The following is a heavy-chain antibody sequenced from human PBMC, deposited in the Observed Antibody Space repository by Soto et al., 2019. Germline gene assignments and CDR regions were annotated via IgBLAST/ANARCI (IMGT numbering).Heavy chain of an antibody. CDR3: ARVRQLDGYFYYYMDV. V-gene: IGHV1-18*01. D-gene: IGHD6-6*01. Sequence: ASVKVSCKASGYTFTNYGITWVRQAPGEGLEWMGWISAYNGDTHYTQRLQGRVTMTTDTSTSTAYMELRGLRSDDTAVYYCARVRQLDGYFYYYMDVWGKGTTVTVPS. CDR2: ISAYNGDT. CDR1: GYTFTNYG. J-gene: IGHJ6*03.